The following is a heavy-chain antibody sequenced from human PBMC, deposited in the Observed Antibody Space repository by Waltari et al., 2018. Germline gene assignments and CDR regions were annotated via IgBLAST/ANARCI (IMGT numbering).Heavy chain of an antibody. CDR2: ISYDGSNK. Sequence: QVQLVESGGGVAQPGRSLRLSCAASGFTFSGYGMHWVSQAPGKGLEWVAVISYDGSNKYYADSVKGRFTISRDNSKNTLYLQMNSLRAEDTAVYYCAKDGHDFWSGYYTSEYWGQGTLVTVSS. V-gene: IGHV3-30*18. CDR1: GFTFSGYG. J-gene: IGHJ4*02. CDR3: AKDGHDFWSGYYTSEY. D-gene: IGHD3-3*01.